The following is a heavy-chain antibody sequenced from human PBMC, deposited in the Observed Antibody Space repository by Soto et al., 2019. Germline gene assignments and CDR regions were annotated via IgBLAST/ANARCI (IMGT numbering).Heavy chain of an antibody. CDR2: IYTSGST. Sequence: QEQLQESGPGLVKPSETLSLTCTVSGGAISSYYWSWIRQPAGKGLEWIGRIYTSGSTNYNPSLKSRVTMSVDTSKNHFSLKLSSVTAADTAVYYCARGDIVVVPAAISWYFDLWGRGTLVTVSS. V-gene: IGHV4-4*07. CDR3: ARGDIVVVPAAISWYFDL. CDR1: GGAISSYY. J-gene: IGHJ2*01. D-gene: IGHD2-2*02.